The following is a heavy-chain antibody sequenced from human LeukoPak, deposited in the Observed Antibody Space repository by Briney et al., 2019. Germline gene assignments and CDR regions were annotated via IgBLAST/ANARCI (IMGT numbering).Heavy chain of an antibody. CDR3: ARGSVVVVTAILSLGY. CDR1: GYTFTSYY. Sequence: ASVKVSCKASGYTFTSYYMHLVRQAPGQGLEWMGIINPSGGSTSYAQKFQGRVTMTRDTSTSTVYMELSSLRSEDTAVYYCARGSVVVVTAILSLGYWGQGTLVTVSS. J-gene: IGHJ4*02. CDR2: INPSGGST. D-gene: IGHD2-21*02. V-gene: IGHV1-46*01.